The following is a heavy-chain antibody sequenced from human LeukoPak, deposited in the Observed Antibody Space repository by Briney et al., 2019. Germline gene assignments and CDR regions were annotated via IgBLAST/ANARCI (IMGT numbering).Heavy chain of an antibody. J-gene: IGHJ4*02. D-gene: IGHD6-6*01. CDR1: GFTFSSYS. Sequence: GGSLRLSCAASGFTFSSYSMNWVRQAPGKGLEWVSSISSSSSYIYYADSVKGRFTSSRVNAKNSLYLQMNSLRAEDTAVYYCARDFGGSSSGYWGQGTLVTVSS. CDR3: ARDFGGSSSGY. CDR2: ISSSSSYI. V-gene: IGHV3-21*01.